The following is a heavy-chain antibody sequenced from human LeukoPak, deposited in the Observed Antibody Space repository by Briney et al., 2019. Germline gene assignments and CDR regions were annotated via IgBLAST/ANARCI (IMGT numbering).Heavy chain of an antibody. CDR3: ARDRDPYGGKPFDY. Sequence: AGGSLRLSCAASGFTFSSYSMNCVRQAPGKGLEWVSSISSSSSYIYYADSVKGRFTISRDNAKNSLYLQMNSLRAEDTAVYYCARDRDPYGGKPFDYWGQGTLVTVSS. CDR1: GFTFSSYS. D-gene: IGHD4/OR15-4a*01. CDR2: ISSSSSYI. V-gene: IGHV3-21*01. J-gene: IGHJ4*02.